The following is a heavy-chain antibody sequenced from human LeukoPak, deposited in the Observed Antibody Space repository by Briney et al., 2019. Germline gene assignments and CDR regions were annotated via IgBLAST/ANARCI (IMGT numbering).Heavy chain of an antibody. D-gene: IGHD4-17*01. CDR1: GGSISSGGHY. CDR2: IHHSGST. Sequence: SETLSLTCTVSGGSISSGGHYWSWIRQPPGKGLEWIGYIHHSGSTYYNPSLKSRVTISVDRSKNQFSLKLNSVTAADAAVYYCARETAVRSYYYGMDVWGQGTTVTVSS. V-gene: IGHV4-30-2*01. J-gene: IGHJ6*02. CDR3: ARETAVRSYYYGMDV.